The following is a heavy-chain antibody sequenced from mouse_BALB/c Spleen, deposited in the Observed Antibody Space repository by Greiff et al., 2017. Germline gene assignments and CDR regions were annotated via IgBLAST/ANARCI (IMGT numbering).Heavy chain of an antibody. Sequence: EVKLMESGGGLVKPGGSLKLSCAASGFTFSSYAMSWVRQSPEKRLEWVAEISSGGSYTYYPDTVTGRFTISRDNAKNTLYLEMSSLRSEDTAMYYCAREGNHPYAMDYWGQGTSVTVSS. J-gene: IGHJ4*01. V-gene: IGHV5-9-4*01. CDR2: ISSGGSYT. D-gene: IGHD2-1*01. CDR3: AREGNHPYAMDY. CDR1: GFTFSSYA.